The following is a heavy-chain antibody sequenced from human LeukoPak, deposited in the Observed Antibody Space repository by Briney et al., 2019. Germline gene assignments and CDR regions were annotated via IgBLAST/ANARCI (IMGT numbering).Heavy chain of an antibody. V-gene: IGHV4-4*07. J-gene: IGHJ4*02. D-gene: IGHD4-17*01. Sequence: PSETLSLTCTVSGGSISSYYWSWIRQPAGEGLEWIGRLHTSGSTHYNPSLKSRVTMSVDTSKNQFYLKLSSVTAADTAVYYCARDFGYGDYFFDDWGQGTLVTVSS. CDR1: GGSISSYY. CDR2: LHTSGST. CDR3: ARDFGYGDYFFDD.